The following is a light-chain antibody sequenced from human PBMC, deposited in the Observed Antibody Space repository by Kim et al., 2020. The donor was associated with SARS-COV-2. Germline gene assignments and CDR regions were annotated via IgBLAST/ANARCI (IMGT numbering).Light chain of an antibody. CDR2: RAS. Sequence: LSASVGDRVTIICRASRSVSVWVAWYQQKPGKAPKLLISRASSLRSVVPSRFSGSGSGTEFSLTISSLQPEDFATYYCQQYSSYSTFGPGTKLEI. V-gene: IGKV1-5*03. CDR3: QQYSSYST. J-gene: IGKJ2*01. CDR1: RSVSVW.